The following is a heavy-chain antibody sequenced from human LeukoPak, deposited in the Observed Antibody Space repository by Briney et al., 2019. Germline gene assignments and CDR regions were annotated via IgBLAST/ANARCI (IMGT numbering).Heavy chain of an antibody. CDR3: ARDGGYGDYENWFDP. Sequence: SVKVSCKASGGTFSSYTISWVRQAPGQGLEWMGRIIPILGIANYAQKFQGRVTITTDESTSTAYMELSSLRSEDTAVYYCARDGGYGDYENWFDPWGQGTLVTVSS. CDR2: IIPILGIA. J-gene: IGHJ5*02. D-gene: IGHD4-17*01. CDR1: GGTFSSYT. V-gene: IGHV1-69*16.